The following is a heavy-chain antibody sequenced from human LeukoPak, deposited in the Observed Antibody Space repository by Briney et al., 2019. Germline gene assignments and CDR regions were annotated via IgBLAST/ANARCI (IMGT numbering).Heavy chain of an antibody. V-gene: IGHV4-34*01. CDR3: ARTGRQMYSSSGRTFDY. CDR1: GGSFSGYY. Sequence: SETLSLTCAVHGGSFSGYYWSSIRQPPGKGLEWIGEINHSGSTNYNPSLKGRVTISVHTSKNQFSLKLSSVTAADTAVYYCARTGRQMYSSSGRTFDYWGQGTLVTVSS. D-gene: IGHD6-6*01. CDR2: INHSGST. J-gene: IGHJ4*02.